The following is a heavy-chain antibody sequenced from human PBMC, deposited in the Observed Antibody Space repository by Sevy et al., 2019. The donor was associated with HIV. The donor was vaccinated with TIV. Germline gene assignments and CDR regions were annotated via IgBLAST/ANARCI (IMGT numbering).Heavy chain of an antibody. CDR2: MSNTAATI. D-gene: IGHD5-12*01. Sequence: GGSLRLSCAASGFSFSFYSMNWVRQAPGKGLEWLSYMSNTAATIHYADSVKGRFTISRDNAKNSLYLQMNSLRAEDTAVYYCASQRGGYERLYYFDYWGQGTLVTVSS. CDR1: GFSFSFYS. CDR3: ASQRGGYERLYYFDY. V-gene: IGHV3-48*01. J-gene: IGHJ4*02.